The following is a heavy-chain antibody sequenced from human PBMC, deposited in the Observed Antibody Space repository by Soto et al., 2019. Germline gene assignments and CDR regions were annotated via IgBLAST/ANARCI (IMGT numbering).Heavy chain of an antibody. D-gene: IGHD4-17*01. V-gene: IGHV3-30*18. CDR2: ISYDGSNK. J-gene: IGHJ5*02. CDR3: AKVNYGDDTKANWFDP. Sequence: QVQLVESGGGVVQPGRSLRLSCAASGFTFSSYGMHWVRQAPGKGLEWVAVISYDGSNKYYADSVRGRFTISRDNSENTLYLQMNSLRAEDTAVYYCAKVNYGDDTKANWFDPWGQGTLVTVSS. CDR1: GFTFSSYG.